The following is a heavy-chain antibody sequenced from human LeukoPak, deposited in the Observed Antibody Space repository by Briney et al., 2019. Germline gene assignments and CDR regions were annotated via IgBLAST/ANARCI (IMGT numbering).Heavy chain of an antibody. CDR1: GDSLSSYY. CDR3: ARAPYYYYYYMDV. Sequence: SETLSLTCTVSGDSLSSYYWSWIRQPPGKGLEWIGYIYNSGSTNYNPSLKSRVTISVDTFKNQFSLNLSSVTAADTAGYYCARAPYYYYYYMDVWGKGTTVIVSS. J-gene: IGHJ6*03. V-gene: IGHV4-59*01. CDR2: IYNSGST.